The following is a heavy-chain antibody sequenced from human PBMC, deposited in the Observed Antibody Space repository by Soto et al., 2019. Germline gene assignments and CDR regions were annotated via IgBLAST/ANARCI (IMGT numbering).Heavy chain of an antibody. D-gene: IGHD3-10*01. Sequence: SGPTLVNPTQPLTLTCTFSGFSLSTSGMCVSWIRQPPGKALEWLARIDWDDDKYYSTSLKTRLTISKDTSKNQVVLTMTNMDPVDTATYYCALINRSSMVRGARRYYYYYMDVWGKGTTVTVSS. V-gene: IGHV2-70*11. J-gene: IGHJ6*03. CDR1: GFSLSTSGMC. CDR2: IDWDDDK. CDR3: ALINRSSMVRGARRYYYYYMDV.